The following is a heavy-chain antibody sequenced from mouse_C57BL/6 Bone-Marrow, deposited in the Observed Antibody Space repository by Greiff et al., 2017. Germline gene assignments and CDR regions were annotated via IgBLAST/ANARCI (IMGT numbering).Heavy chain of an antibody. V-gene: IGHV1-15*01. CDR3: TREGTYVPSFDY. Sequence: QVQLKQSGAELVRPGASVTLSCKASGYTFTDYEMHWVKQTPVHGLEWIGAIDPETGGTAYNQKFKGKAILTADKSSSTAYMELRSLTSEDSAVYYCTREGTYVPSFDYWGQGTTLTVSS. CDR2: IDPETGGT. J-gene: IGHJ2*01. CDR1: GYTFTDYE. D-gene: IGHD3-3*01.